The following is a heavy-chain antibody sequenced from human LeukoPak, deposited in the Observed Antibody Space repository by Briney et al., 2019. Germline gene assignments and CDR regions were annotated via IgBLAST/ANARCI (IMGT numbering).Heavy chain of an antibody. CDR1: GYTFTSYY. CDR2: INPSGGST. J-gene: IGHJ3*02. CDR3: ARDVGHYGDYDAFDI. Sequence: ASVKVSCKASGYTFTSYYMHWVRQAPGQGLEWMGVINPSGGSTSYAQKFQGRVTMTRDTFTSTVYMELSSLRSEDTAVYYCARDVGHYGDYDAFDIWGQGTMVTVSS. D-gene: IGHD4-17*01. V-gene: IGHV1-46*01.